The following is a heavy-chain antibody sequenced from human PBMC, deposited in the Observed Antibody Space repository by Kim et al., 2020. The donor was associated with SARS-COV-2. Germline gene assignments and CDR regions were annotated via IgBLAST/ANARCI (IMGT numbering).Heavy chain of an antibody. CDR3: ARSNGIVGATMEAAAFDI. Sequence: KSRVTISVDTSKNQFSLKLSSVTAADTAVYYCARSNGIVGATMEAAAFDIWGQGTMVTVSS. V-gene: IGHV4-30-2*04. J-gene: IGHJ3*02. D-gene: IGHD1-26*01.